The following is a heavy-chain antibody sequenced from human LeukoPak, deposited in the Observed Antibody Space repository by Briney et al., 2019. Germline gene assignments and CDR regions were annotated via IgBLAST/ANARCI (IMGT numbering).Heavy chain of an antibody. CDR2: ISYDGSNK. Sequence: GGSLRLSCAASGFTFSSYGMHWVRQASGKGLEWVAVISYDGSNKYYADSVKGRFTISRDNSKNTLYLQMNSQRAEDTAVYYCAKDKEWLVHNWFDPWGQGTLVTVSS. CDR3: AKDKEWLVHNWFDP. V-gene: IGHV3-30*18. J-gene: IGHJ5*02. CDR1: GFTFSSYG. D-gene: IGHD6-19*01.